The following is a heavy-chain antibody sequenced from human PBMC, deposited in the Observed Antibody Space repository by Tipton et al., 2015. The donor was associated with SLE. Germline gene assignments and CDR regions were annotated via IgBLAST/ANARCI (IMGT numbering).Heavy chain of an antibody. Sequence: SLRLSCAASGFAFSSSWMSWVRQAPGKGLEWVAHVNQGGSEKYYVDSVKGRVTISGDNAKNSLYLQMNSVRAEDTAVYYCGSWVGNQNDWGQGALVTVSS. CDR1: GFAFSSSW. D-gene: IGHD7-27*01. CDR3: GSWVGNQND. CDR2: VNQGGSEK. V-gene: IGHV3-7*01. J-gene: IGHJ1*01.